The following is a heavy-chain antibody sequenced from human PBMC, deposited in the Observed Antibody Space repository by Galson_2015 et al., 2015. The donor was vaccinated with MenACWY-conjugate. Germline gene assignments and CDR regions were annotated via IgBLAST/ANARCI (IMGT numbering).Heavy chain of an antibody. CDR3: ARDFSWLYGSGSYYGMDV. D-gene: IGHD3-10*01. J-gene: IGHJ6*02. V-gene: IGHV3-33*08. Sequence: SLRLSCAASGFTFSTYGMHWVRQAPGKGLEWVAVIWYDGGRKYYADSVKGRFTIPRDNSKNTLYLQMNGLRAEDTAVYYCARDFSWLYGSGSYYGMDVWGQGTTVTVSS. CDR2: IWYDGGRK. CDR1: GFTFSTYG.